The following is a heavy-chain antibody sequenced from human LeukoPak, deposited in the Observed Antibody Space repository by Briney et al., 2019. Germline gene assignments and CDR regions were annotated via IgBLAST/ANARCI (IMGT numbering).Heavy chain of an antibody. Sequence: SETLSLTCTVSGGSISSYYWSWIRQPPGKGLEWIGYIYYSGSTNYNPSLKSRVTISVDTSKNQFSLKLSSVTAADTAVYYCARDGYGDYGSDFDYWGQGTLVTVSS. CDR2: IYYSGST. D-gene: IGHD4-17*01. J-gene: IGHJ4*02. CDR1: GGSISSYY. V-gene: IGHV4-59*12. CDR3: ARDGYGDYGSDFDY.